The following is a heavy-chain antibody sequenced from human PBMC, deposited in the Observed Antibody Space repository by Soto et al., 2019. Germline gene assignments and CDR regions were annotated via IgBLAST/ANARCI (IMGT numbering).Heavy chain of an antibody. CDR3: ARGLNGYLHYFDY. D-gene: IGHD5-18*01. CDR2: INAGNGNT. Sequence: ASVKVSCKTSGYTFTYYHIHWLRQAPGQGLEWMGWINAGNGNTKYSQKFQGRVTITRDTSASTAYMELSSLRSEDTAVYYCARGLNGYLHYFDYWGQGTPVTVSS. CDR1: GYTFTYYH. V-gene: IGHV1-3*01. J-gene: IGHJ4*02.